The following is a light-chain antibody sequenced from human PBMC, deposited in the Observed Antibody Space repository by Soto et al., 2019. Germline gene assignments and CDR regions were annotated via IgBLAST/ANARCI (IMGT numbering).Light chain of an antibody. CDR1: QSLLHSNGYNY. J-gene: IGKJ4*01. CDR2: LGS. CDR3: MQALQTPLT. V-gene: IGKV2-28*01. Sequence: DMVMTQSPLSLAVTHGEPASISCRSSQSLLHSNGYNYLDWYLQKPGQSPQLLIYLGSNRASGVPDRFSGSGSGTDFTLKISRVEAEDVGVYYCMQALQTPLTFGGGTKVDIK.